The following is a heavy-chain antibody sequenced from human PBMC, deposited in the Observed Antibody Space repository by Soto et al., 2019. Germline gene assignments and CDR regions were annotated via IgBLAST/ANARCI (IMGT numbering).Heavy chain of an antibody. CDR3: ARGITGPVTYYYGLDV. CDR1: GGTFSSYA. V-gene: IGHV1-69*12. J-gene: IGHJ6*02. Sequence: QVQLVQSGAEVKKPGSSMKVSCKASGGTFSSYAISWVRQAPGQGLEWMGGIIPIFGTADYAQKFHGRVTITADESTSTAYMGLSSLRSEDTAVYYCARGITGPVTYYYGLDVWGQGTTVTVSS. CDR2: IIPIFGTA. D-gene: IGHD1-20*01.